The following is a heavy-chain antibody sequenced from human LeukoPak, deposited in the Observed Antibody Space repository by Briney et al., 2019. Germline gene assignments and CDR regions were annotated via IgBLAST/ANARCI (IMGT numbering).Heavy chain of an antibody. CDR2: IYHSVTT. CDR1: GYSISSGYF. D-gene: IGHD6-13*01. J-gene: IGHJ4*02. V-gene: IGHV4-38-2*02. Sequence: PSETLSLTCTVSGYSISSGYFWGWMRQPPGKGLEWIGSIYHSVTTHYNPSLKSRVTISLDTSKNQFSLKLSSVTAADTAVYYCARGESIAAAGFGYWGQGTLVTVSS. CDR3: ARGESIAAAGFGY.